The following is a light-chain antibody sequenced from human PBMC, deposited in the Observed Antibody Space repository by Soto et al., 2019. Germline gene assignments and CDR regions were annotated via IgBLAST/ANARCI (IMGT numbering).Light chain of an antibody. CDR2: EVS. J-gene: IGLJ2*01. CDR3: RSYTSSSTLV. CDR1: SSDVGSYNR. Sequence: QSALTQPPSVSGSPGQSVTISCTGTSSDVGSYNRVSWYQQPPGTAPKLMIYEVSNRPSGVPDRFSGSKSGNTASLTISGLQREDEADYHCRSYTSSSTLVFGGGTKVTVL. V-gene: IGLV2-18*02.